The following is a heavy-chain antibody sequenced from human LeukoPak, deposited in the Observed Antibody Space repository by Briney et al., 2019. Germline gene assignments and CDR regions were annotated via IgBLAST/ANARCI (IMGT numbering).Heavy chain of an antibody. CDR2: ISGSGGST. CDR3: AKDDVYYDSFDY. Sequence: GGSLRLSCAASGFTFSSYAMIWVRQAPGTGLEWVSAISGSGGSTYYADSVKGRFTISRDNSKNTLYLQMNSLRAEDTAVYYCAKDDVYYDSFDYWGQGTLVTVSS. V-gene: IGHV3-23*01. CDR1: GFTFSSYA. D-gene: IGHD3-22*01. J-gene: IGHJ4*02.